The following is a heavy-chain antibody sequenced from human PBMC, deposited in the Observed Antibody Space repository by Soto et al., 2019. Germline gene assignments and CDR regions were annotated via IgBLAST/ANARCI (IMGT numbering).Heavy chain of an antibody. D-gene: IGHD4-17*01. CDR2: ISASNGNT. V-gene: IGHV1-18*04. J-gene: IGHJ4*02. CDR1: GYTFNKYS. Sequence: QGQLVQSGAEVKKPGASVKVSCKASGYTFNKYSISWVRQAPGQGLEWMGWISASNGNTDFAQKFQGRVTMAIDTSTSKAYMELRSLRSDDTAVFYCTRGHGDFAGDFDYWGQGTLVTVSS. CDR3: TRGHGDFAGDFDY.